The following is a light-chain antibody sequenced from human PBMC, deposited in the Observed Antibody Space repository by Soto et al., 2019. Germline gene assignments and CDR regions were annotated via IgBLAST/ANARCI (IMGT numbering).Light chain of an antibody. J-gene: IGLJ1*01. CDR2: RDN. V-gene: IGLV1-47*01. CDR1: ISNIGTSY. CDR3: AAWDDTVRSYV. Sequence: QSVLTQPPSVSGTPGQRVTISCSGGISNIGTSYVHWFQQLPGTAPKVLSNRDNQRPSGVPDRFSGSKSGTSASLAISGLRSEDEAEYYCAAWDDTVRSYVFGTGTKLTVL.